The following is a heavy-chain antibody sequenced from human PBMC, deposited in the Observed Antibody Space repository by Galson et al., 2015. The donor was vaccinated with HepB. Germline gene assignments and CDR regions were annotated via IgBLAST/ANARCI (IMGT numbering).Heavy chain of an antibody. CDR1: GFTFSSYA. Sequence: SLRLSCAASGFTFSSYAMSWVRQAPGKGLEWVSVISGSGGSKYYADSAKVKFTISRDNSKNTVTLEMNSLRAEDTAVYYCAKGRLLVYAILMDVWGQGTTVTVSS. V-gene: IGHV3-23*01. CDR3: AKGRLLVYAILMDV. CDR2: ISGSGGSK. J-gene: IGHJ6*02. D-gene: IGHD2-8*01.